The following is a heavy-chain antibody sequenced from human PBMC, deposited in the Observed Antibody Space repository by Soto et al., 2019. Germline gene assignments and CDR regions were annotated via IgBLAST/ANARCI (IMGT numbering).Heavy chain of an antibody. V-gene: IGHV3-11*06. CDR2: ISSSSSYT. CDR3: ARARGYSSSWYHGYYYGMDV. Sequence: GGSLRLSCAASGFTFSDYYMSWIRQAPGKGLEWVSYISSSSSYTNYADSVKGRFTISRDNAKNSLYLQINSLRAEDTAVYYCARARGYSSSWYHGYYYGMDVWGQGTTVTVSS. J-gene: IGHJ6*02. CDR1: GFTFSDYY. D-gene: IGHD6-13*01.